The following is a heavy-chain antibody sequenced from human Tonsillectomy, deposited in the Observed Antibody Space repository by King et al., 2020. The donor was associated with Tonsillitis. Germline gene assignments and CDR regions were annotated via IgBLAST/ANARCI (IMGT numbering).Heavy chain of an antibody. CDR2: IRSDGSNI. D-gene: IGHD3-16*01. Sequence: VQLVESGGGVVQPGGSLRLSCAASGFTFSAYDINWVRQAPGKGLEWVAFIRSDGSNIHYADSVKGRFTISRDNSKNTLNVQMNSLRVEDTGVYYCAKAADRVKYYYGMDVWGQGTTVTVSS. J-gene: IGHJ6*02. V-gene: IGHV3-30*02. CDR1: GFTFSAYD. CDR3: AKAADRVKYYYGMDV.